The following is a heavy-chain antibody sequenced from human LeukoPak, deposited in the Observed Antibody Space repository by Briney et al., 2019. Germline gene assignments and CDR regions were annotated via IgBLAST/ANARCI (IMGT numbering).Heavy chain of an antibody. V-gene: IGHV4-59*01. Sequence: SETLSLTCTVSGGSISSYYWSWIRQPPGKGLEWIGYIYYSGSTNYNPSLKSRVTISVDTSKNQFSLKLSSVTAADTAVYYCARDTRARGVIIGGGWFDPWGQGTLVTVSS. CDR2: IYYSGST. CDR3: ARDTRARGVIIGGGWFDP. D-gene: IGHD3-10*01. CDR1: GGSISSYY. J-gene: IGHJ5*02.